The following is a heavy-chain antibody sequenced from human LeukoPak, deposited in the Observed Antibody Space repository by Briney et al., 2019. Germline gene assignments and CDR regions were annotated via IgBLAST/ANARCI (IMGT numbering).Heavy chain of an antibody. Sequence: SSETLSLTCTVSGGSISSYYWSCIRQPPGKGLEWIGYIYYSASTNYNPSLKSRVTISVDTSKNQFSLKLSSVTAADTAVYYCARRFTIFGVGAGMDVWGKGTTVTVSS. CDR3: ARRFTIFGVGAGMDV. D-gene: IGHD3-3*01. CDR1: GGSISSYY. V-gene: IGHV4-59*12. CDR2: IYYSAST. J-gene: IGHJ6*03.